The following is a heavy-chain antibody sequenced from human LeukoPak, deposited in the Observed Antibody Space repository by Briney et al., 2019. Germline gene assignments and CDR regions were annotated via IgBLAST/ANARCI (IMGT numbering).Heavy chain of an antibody. CDR1: GGSVSNPYSY. CDR2: VYYIGTT. V-gene: IGHV4-61*01. J-gene: IGHJ5*02. CDR3: ARNTSSSPWFDP. D-gene: IGHD6-6*01. Sequence: SETLSLTCTVSGGSVSNPYSYWSWIRQPPGKGLEWIGNVYYIGTTSYNSSLKSRVTISVDTSRNQLSLEVTSMTAADTAVYYCARNTSSSPWFDPWGQGTLVTVSS.